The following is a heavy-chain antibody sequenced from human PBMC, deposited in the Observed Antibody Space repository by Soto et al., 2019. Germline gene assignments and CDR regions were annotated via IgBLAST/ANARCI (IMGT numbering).Heavy chain of an antibody. V-gene: IGHV4-59*01. Sequence: SESMSLTRTVCGGSTSSECRRWGRQLAGKGKDLIGYIYYSGSTNYNPALKSRVTISLDTSKNQFSLKLSSVTAADTAVYYCARAKSYDFWSAYPRPYFGYYYMDVWGKGTTVT. CDR2: IYYSGST. J-gene: IGHJ6*03. CDR1: GGSTSSEC. D-gene: IGHD3-3*01. CDR3: ARAKSYDFWSAYPRPYFGYYYMDV.